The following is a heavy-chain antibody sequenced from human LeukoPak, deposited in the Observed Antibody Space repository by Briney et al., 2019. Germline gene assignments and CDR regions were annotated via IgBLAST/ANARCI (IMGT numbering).Heavy chain of an antibody. CDR3: ATVGYDSSGYYYVFDY. D-gene: IGHD3-22*01. CDR1: GFSFSDTW. V-gene: IGHV3-53*01. CDR2: IYSGGST. J-gene: IGHJ4*02. Sequence: SGGSLRLSCAASGFSFSDTWMNWVRQAPGKGLEWVSVIYSGGSTYYADSVKGRFTISRDNSKNTLYLQMNSLRAEDTAVYYCATVGYDSSGYYYVFDYWGQGTLVTVSS.